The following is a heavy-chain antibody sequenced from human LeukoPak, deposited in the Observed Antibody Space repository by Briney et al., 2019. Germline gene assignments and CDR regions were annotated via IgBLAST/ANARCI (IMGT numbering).Heavy chain of an antibody. J-gene: IGHJ3*02. CDR1: GGSISSYY. Sequence: PSETLSLTCTVSGGSISSYYWSWIRQPPGKGLEWIGYIYYSGSTNYNPSLKSRVTISVDTSKNQFSLKLSSVTAADTAVYYCARDQDCSGGSCTDAFDIWGQGTMVTVSS. CDR2: IYYSGST. CDR3: ARDQDCSGGSCTDAFDI. D-gene: IGHD2-15*01. V-gene: IGHV4-59*12.